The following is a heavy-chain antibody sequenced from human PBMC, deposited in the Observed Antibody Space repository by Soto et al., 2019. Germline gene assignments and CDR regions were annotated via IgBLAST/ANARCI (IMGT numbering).Heavy chain of an antibody. CDR3: ASDLCIAARPSICAFDS. CDR2: ISYDGSNK. Sequence: QVQLVESGGGVVQPGRSLRLSCVASGFTFSSYAMHWVRQAPGKGLEWVAVISYDGSNKYYADSVKGRFTISRDNSKNALYLQMNSLRAEVTAVYDCASDLCIAARPSICAFDSWGQGTLVTVSS. D-gene: IGHD6-6*01. CDR1: GFTFSSYA. J-gene: IGHJ3*02. V-gene: IGHV3-30-3*01.